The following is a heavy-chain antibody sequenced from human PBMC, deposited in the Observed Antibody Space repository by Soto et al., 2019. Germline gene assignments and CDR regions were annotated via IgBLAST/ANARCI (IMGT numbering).Heavy chain of an antibody. J-gene: IGHJ6*02. Sequence: ASVKVSCKASGYTFTSYYMHWVRQAPGQGLEWMGIINPSGGSTSYAQKFQGRVTMTRDTSTSTVYMELSSLRSEDTAVYYCARDVSITTIVVASYYYYGMDVWGPGTTVTVSS. CDR3: ARDVSITTIVVASYYYYGMDV. D-gene: IGHD3-22*01. V-gene: IGHV1-46*01. CDR2: INPSGGST. CDR1: GYTFTSYY.